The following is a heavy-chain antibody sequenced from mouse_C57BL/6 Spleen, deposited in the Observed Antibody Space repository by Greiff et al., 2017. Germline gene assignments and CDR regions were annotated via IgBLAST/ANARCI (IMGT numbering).Heavy chain of an antibody. J-gene: IGHJ1*03. Sequence: VQLQQSGPGLVQPSQSLSITCTVSGFSLTSYGVHWVRQSPGKGLEWLGVIWRGGSTDYNAAFMSRLSITKDNSKSQVFFKMNSLQADDTAIYYCAKNSRDYYGSSWYFDVWGTGTTVTVSS. CDR2: IWRGGST. CDR1: GFSLTSYG. D-gene: IGHD1-1*01. CDR3: AKNSRDYYGSSWYFDV. V-gene: IGHV2-5*01.